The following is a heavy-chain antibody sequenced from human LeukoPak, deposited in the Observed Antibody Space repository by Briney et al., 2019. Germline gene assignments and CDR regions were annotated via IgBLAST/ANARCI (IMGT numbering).Heavy chain of an antibody. D-gene: IGHD3-22*01. CDR3: VRDPHNYDRSGYQDAFDI. CDR1: GFTFRFYW. CDR2: IENDGSST. Sequence: GGSLRLSCAASGFTFRFYWMHWVRRAPGKGLVWVSRIENDGSSTSYADSVRGRFTISRDNAKNTLYLQMNSLRAEDTAVYYCVRDPHNYDRSGYQDAFDIWGQGTMVTVSS. J-gene: IGHJ3*02. V-gene: IGHV3-74*01.